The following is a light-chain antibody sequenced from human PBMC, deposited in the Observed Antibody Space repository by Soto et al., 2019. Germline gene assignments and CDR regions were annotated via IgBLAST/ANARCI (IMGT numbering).Light chain of an antibody. CDR1: PGISSA. J-gene: IGKJ3*01. CDR3: QQFNSYLLFT. CDR2: DAS. V-gene: IGKV1-13*02. Sequence: AIQLTQSPSSLSASVGDRVTITCRASPGISSALAWYQQKPGKAPKLLIYDASSLESGVPSRFSGSGSGTDFTLTISSLQPEDFATYYCQQFNSYLLFTFGPGTKVDIK.